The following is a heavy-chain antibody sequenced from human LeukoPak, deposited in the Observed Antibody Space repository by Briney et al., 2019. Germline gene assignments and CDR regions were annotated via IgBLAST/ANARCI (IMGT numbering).Heavy chain of an antibody. V-gene: IGHV3-23*01. CDR1: GITFSSYG. D-gene: IGHD6-13*01. J-gene: IGHJ4*02. CDR2: ISGSGGST. Sequence: GGSLRLSCAASGITFSSYGMSWVRQAPGKGLEWVSAISGSGGSTYYADSVKGRFTISRDNSKNTLYLQMNTLRADDTAVYYCAKDHGSSDWYYFDYWGQGTLVTVSS. CDR3: AKDHGSSDWYYFDY.